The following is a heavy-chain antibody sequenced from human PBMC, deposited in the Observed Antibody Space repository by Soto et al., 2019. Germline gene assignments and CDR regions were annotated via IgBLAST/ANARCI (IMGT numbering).Heavy chain of an antibody. D-gene: IGHD6-13*01. V-gene: IGHV4-39*01. CDR1: GGSISRSSYY. CDR2: IYYSGST. CDR3: ARRGSSSWYGY. Sequence: QLQLQESGPGLVKPSETLSLTCTVSGGSISRSSYYWGWIRQPPGKGLEWIGSIYYSGSTYYNPSLKRRVTRSVDTSKNQFSLKLSSVTAADTAVYYCARRGSSSWYGYWGQGTLVTVSS. J-gene: IGHJ4*02.